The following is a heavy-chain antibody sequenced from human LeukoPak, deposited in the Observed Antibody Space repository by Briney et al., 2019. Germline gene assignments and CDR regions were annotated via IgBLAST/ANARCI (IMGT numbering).Heavy chain of an antibody. CDR1: GFTFSSYG. V-gene: IGHV3-23*01. CDR2: ITGSTRTT. Sequence: GGTLRLSCAASGFTFSSYGMSWVRQAPGQGLEWVSSITGSTRTTYYTDSVKGRFIISRDNSKNTLYLQMNSLRAEDTAVYYCAKDQLNRFCSGGSCSVTHDYWGQGTLVTVSS. J-gene: IGHJ4*02. D-gene: IGHD2-15*01. CDR3: AKDQLNRFCSGGSCSVTHDY.